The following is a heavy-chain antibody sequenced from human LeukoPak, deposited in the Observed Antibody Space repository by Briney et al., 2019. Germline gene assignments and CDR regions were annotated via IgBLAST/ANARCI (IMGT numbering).Heavy chain of an antibody. J-gene: IGHJ6*03. CDR1: GFTFSSYA. D-gene: IGHD2-21*01. CDR3: AKRPHIVVVIATYYYMDV. V-gene: IGHV3-23*01. Sequence: GGSLRLSCAASGFTFSSYAMSWVRQAPGKGLEWVSAISGSGGSTYYADSVKGRFTISRDNSKNTLYLQMNSLRAEDTAVYYCAKRPHIVVVIATYYYMDVWGKGTTVTVSS. CDR2: ISGSGGST.